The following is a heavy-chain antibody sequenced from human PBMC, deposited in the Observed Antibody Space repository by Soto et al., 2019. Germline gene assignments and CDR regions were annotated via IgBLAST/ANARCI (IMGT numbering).Heavy chain of an antibody. V-gene: IGHV2-70*11. D-gene: IGHD3-10*01. J-gene: IGHJ6*03. CDR3: ARTHGSGRSDYYYYMDV. Sequence: SGPTLVKPTQTLTLTCTFSGFSLSTSGMCVSWIRQPPGKALEWLARIDWDDDKYYSTSLKTRLTISKDTSKNQVVLTMTNMDPVDTATYYCARTHGSGRSDYYYYMDVWGKGTTVTVSS. CDR2: IDWDDDK. CDR1: GFSLSTSGMC.